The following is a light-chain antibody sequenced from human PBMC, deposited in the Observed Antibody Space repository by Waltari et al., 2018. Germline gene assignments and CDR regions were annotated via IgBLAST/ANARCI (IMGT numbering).Light chain of an antibody. Sequence: SYVLTQPPSVSVAPGQTARITCGGNNIGSKSVHWYQQKSGQAPVLVVYDDSDRPSGVPGRFAGSNSGNTATRTISRVEAGDEADYYCQVLDTSSDVVVFGGGTKLTVL. CDR3: QVLDTSSDVVV. V-gene: IGLV3-21*02. CDR2: DDS. J-gene: IGLJ2*01. CDR1: NIGSKS.